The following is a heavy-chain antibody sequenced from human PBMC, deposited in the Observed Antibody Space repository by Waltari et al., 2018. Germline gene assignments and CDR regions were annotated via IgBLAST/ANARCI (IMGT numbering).Heavy chain of an antibody. V-gene: IGHV3-43*01. CDR3: ATSTGLHFFDF. D-gene: IGHD1-1*01. CDR2: VIWDGSST. J-gene: IGHJ4*02. Sequence: EVQLVESGGVVVQPGGSLRLSCAASGFTFDHYTMHWVRQAPGKGLELVSLVIWDGSSTYYADSVKGRFTISRDNSKNSLYLQMNSLRTEDTALYYCATSTGLHFFDFWGQGTLVTVSS. CDR1: GFTFDHYT.